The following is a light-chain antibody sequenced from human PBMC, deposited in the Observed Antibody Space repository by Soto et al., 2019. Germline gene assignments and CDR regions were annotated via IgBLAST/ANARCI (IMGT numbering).Light chain of an antibody. Sequence: QSVLTQPASVSGSPGQSITISCTGTSSAVGSYNLVSWYKQPPGKAPKLMIYEGSKRPSGVSNLFSGSKSGNKASLTISGLQAEDEADYYFCSYAGSSHVVFGGGTKVTVL. CDR3: CSYAGSSHVV. J-gene: IGLJ2*01. CDR1: SSAVGSYNL. CDR2: EGS. V-gene: IGLV2-23*01.